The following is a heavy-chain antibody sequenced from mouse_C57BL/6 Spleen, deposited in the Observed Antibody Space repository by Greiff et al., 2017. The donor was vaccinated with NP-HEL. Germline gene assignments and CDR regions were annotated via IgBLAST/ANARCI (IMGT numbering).Heavy chain of an antibody. J-gene: IGHJ2*01. V-gene: IGHV5-4*01. Sequence: EVQGVESGGGLVKPGGSLKLSCAASGFTFSSYAMSWVRQTPEKRLEWVATISDGGSYTYYPDNVKGRFTISRDNAKNNLYLQMSHLKSEDTAMYYGARWLYYRGSSSYYFDYWGQGTTLTVSS. CDR1: GFTFSSYA. CDR3: ARWLYYRGSSSYYFDY. CDR2: ISDGGSYT. D-gene: IGHD1-1*01.